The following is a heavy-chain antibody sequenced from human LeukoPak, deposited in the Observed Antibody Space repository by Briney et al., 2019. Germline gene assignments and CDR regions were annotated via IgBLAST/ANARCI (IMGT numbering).Heavy chain of an antibody. CDR1: GFTVSSNY. CDR2: IYGGGNI. J-gene: IGHJ4*02. V-gene: IGHV3-53*01. D-gene: IGHD5-24*01. CDR3: ARGAGYNYPYYFDY. Sequence: GGSLRLSCAASGFTVSSNYMNWVRQAPGKGLEWVSVIYGGGNIYYADSVRGRFTISRDNSKNTLYLQMNSLRAEDTAVYYCARGAGYNYPYYFDYWGQGTLVTVSS.